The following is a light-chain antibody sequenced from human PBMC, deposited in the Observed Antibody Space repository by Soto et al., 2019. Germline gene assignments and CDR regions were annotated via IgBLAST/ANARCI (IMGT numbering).Light chain of an antibody. CDR2: GAS. CDR1: QSVISNF. V-gene: IGKV3-20*01. CDR3: QQYGRSPGLFT. J-gene: IGKJ3*01. Sequence: EIVLTQSPGTLSLSPGERATLSCRASQSVISNFLAWYQQNPGQAPRVLIYGASSRATGIPDRFSGSGSGTDVTLTISRLEPEDFAVYYCQQYGRSPGLFTFGPGTKVDV.